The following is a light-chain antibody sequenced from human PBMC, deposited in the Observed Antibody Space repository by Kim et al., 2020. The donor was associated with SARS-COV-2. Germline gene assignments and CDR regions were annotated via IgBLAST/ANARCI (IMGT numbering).Light chain of an antibody. CDR2: GAS. V-gene: IGKV3-20*01. J-gene: IGKJ2*01. Sequence: SLSPGERAPLSCRASQSVSSNYLAWYQQKPGQAPRHLIYGASSRATGIPDRFSGSGSGTDFTLTIARLEPEDFAVYYCQQYGGSPTFGQGTKLEI. CDR1: QSVSSNY. CDR3: QQYGGSPT.